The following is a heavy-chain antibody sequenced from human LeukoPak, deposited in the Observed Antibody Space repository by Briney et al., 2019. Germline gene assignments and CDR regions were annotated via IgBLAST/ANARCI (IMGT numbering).Heavy chain of an antibody. V-gene: IGHV4-59*08. CDR1: GGSISSYY. D-gene: IGHD2-15*01. J-gene: IGHJ6*02. CDR3: ARHSVGRYCSGGSCYATYYYGMDA. CDR2: IYYSGST. Sequence: SETLSLTCTVSGGSISSYYWNWIRQPPGKGLEWIGYIYYSGSTNYNPSLKSRVTISVDTSKNQFSLKLSSVTAADTAVYYCARHSVGRYCSGGSCYATYYYGMDAWGQGTTVTVSS.